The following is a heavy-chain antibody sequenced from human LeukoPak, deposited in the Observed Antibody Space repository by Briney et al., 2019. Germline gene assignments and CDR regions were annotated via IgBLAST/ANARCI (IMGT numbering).Heavy chain of an antibody. CDR1: GGSFSGYY. V-gene: IGHV4-34*01. CDR3: ARRLRPPLTYYDFWSGYYDY. Sequence: SETLSLTCAVYGGSFSGYYWSWIRQPPGKGREWIGEINHSGSTNYNPSLKSRVTISVDTSKNQFSLKLSSVTAADTAVYYCARRLRPPLTYYDFWSGYYDYWGQGTLVTVSS. D-gene: IGHD3-3*01. J-gene: IGHJ4*02. CDR2: INHSGST.